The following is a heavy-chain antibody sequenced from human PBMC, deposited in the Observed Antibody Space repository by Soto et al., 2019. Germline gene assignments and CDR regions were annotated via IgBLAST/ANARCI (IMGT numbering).Heavy chain of an antibody. Sequence: KPSETLSLTCTVSGGSISSSTSYWGWIRQTPGKGLEWIGSVYHSGRTYYNPSLESRVAMSVDTSKNQFSLKLTSVAAEDTAVYYCARLGIVVMVEAHDAFDLWGPGTMVTVSS. CDR1: GGSISSSTSY. CDR2: VYHSGRT. D-gene: IGHD2-15*01. J-gene: IGHJ3*01. CDR3: ARLGIVVMVEAHDAFDL. V-gene: IGHV4-39*01.